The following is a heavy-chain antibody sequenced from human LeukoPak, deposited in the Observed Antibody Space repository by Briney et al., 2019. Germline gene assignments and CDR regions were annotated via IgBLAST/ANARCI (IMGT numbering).Heavy chain of an antibody. D-gene: IGHD3-3*01. V-gene: IGHV1-3*03. Sequence: GASVKVSCKASGYTFTSYAMHWVRQAPGQRLEWMGWINAGNGNTKYSQEFQGRVTITRDTSASTAYMELSSLTSEDMAVYYCARGIWSSHSVGYYFDYWGQGTLVTVSS. CDR1: GYTFTSYA. J-gene: IGHJ4*02. CDR2: INAGNGNT. CDR3: ARGIWSSHSVGYYFDY.